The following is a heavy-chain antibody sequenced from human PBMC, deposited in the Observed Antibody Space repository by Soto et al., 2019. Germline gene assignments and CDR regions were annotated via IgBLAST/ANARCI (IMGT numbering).Heavy chain of an antibody. CDR1: GFIFSNSA. J-gene: IGHJ4*02. Sequence: GGSLRLSCAGSGFIFSNSAFHWVRQAPGKGLEWVALISYDGNNKYYADSVKGRFTISRDNSKNTLYLQMHSLRADDTAVYYCAREVASYDRSGFFDYWGQGALVAVSS. CDR3: AREVASYDRSGFFDY. CDR2: ISYDGNNK. D-gene: IGHD3-22*01. V-gene: IGHV3-30-3*01.